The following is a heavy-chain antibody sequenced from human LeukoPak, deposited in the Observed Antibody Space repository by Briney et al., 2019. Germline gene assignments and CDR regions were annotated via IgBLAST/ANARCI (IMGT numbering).Heavy chain of an antibody. V-gene: IGHV1-8*02. J-gene: IGHJ5*02. CDR1: GYTFTGYY. CDR2: MNPNSGNT. D-gene: IGHD6-13*01. CDR3: ARELGAAGKVEWFDP. Sequence: GASVKVSCKASGYTFTGYYMHWVRQATGQGLEWMGWMNPNSGNTGYAQKFQGRVTMTRNTSISTAYMELSSLRSEDTAVYYCARELGAAGKVEWFDPWGQGTLVTVSS.